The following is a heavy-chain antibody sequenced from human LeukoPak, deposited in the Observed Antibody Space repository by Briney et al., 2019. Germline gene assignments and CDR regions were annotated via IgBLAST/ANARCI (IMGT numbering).Heavy chain of an antibody. V-gene: IGHV3-48*01. J-gene: IGHJ3*02. Sequence: TGGSLRLSCAASGFTFSSYSMKWVRQAPGKGLEWVSYISSSSSTIYYADSVKGRFTISRDNAKNSLYLQMNSLRAEDTAVYYCARGGTYYNEAFDIWGQGTMVTVSS. CDR3: ARGGTYYNEAFDI. CDR2: ISSSSSTI. CDR1: GFTFSSYS. D-gene: IGHD1-26*01.